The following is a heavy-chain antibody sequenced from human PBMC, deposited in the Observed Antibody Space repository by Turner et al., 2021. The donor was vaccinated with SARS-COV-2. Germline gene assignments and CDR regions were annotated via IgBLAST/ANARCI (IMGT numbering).Heavy chain of an antibody. Sequence: QVQLVQSGAEVKKHGASVQVSCKASGYTFTSYGISWVRQAPGQGLEWMGWISAYNGNTNYAKKLQGRVTMTTDTSTSTAYMELRSLRSDDTVVYYCAGDCSSTSCQTGYFQHWGQGTLVTVSS. CDR3: AGDCSSTSCQTGYFQH. D-gene: IGHD2-2*01. CDR1: GYTFTSYG. CDR2: ISAYNGNT. J-gene: IGHJ1*01. V-gene: IGHV1-18*04.